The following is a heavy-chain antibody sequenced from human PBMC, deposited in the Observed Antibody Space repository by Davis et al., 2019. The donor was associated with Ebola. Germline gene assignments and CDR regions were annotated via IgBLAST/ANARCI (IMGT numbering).Heavy chain of an antibody. D-gene: IGHD2-2*02. J-gene: IGHJ4*02. CDR3: ARGRPEYCSSTSCYTSLLWFGEAIFDY. Sequence: MPSETLSLTCTVSGGSISSSSYYWGWIRQPPGKGLEWIGSIYYSGSTYYNPSLKSRVTVSVDTSKNQFSLKLSSVTAADTAVYYCARGRPEYCSSTSCYTSLLWFGEAIFDYWGQGTLVTVSS. CDR1: GGSISSSSYY. CDR2: IYYSGST. V-gene: IGHV4-39*01.